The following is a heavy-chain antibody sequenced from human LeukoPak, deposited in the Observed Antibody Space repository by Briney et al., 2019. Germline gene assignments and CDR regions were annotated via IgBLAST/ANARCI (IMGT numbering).Heavy chain of an antibody. D-gene: IGHD5-24*01. V-gene: IGHV3-23*01. J-gene: IGHJ6*02. CDR2: ISGSGDNT. CDR1: GFTFSSYA. CDR3: ARSQLPYGMDV. Sequence: GGSLRLSCAASGFTFSSYAMSWVRQAPGKGLEWASAISGSGDNTYYADSVKGRFTISRDNSKNTLYLQMNSLRAEDTAVYYCARSQLPYGMDVWGQGTTVTVSS.